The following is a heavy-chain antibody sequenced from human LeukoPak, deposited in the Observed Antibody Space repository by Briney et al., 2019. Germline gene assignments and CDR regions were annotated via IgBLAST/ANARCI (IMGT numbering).Heavy chain of an antibody. Sequence: ASVKVSCKASGYTFTAHYIHWVRQAPGQGLQWMGWINPYNLGTNFAQAFQGKVIMTTDMSTNTVHMELRSLRFDDTAVYYCTRDMGGSYPFDPWGQGTVVTVTS. J-gene: IGHJ5*02. CDR1: GYTFTAHY. D-gene: IGHD1-26*01. V-gene: IGHV1-2*02. CDR3: TRDMGGSYPFDP. CDR2: INPYNLGT.